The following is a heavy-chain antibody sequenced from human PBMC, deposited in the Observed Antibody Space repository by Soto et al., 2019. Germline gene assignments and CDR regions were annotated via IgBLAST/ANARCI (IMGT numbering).Heavy chain of an antibody. J-gene: IGHJ4*02. CDR1: GFTFSSYA. CDR3: AKDKTNIVAIGGYYFDY. V-gene: IGHV3-23*01. D-gene: IGHD5-12*01. Sequence: SGFTFSSYAMSWVRQAPGKGLEWVSGISGSGGSTYYADSVKGRFTISRDNSKNTLYLQMNSLRAEDTAVYYCAKDKTNIVAIGGYYFDYWGQGTLVTVS. CDR2: ISGSGGST.